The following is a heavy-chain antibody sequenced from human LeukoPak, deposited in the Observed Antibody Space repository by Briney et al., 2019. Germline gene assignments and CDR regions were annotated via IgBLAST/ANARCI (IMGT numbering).Heavy chain of an antibody. Sequence: SETLYLTCTVSGGSISSYYWSWIRQPAGKGLEWIGRIYPSGSTNYNPSLKGRVTMSVDTSKNQFSLKLSSVTAADTAVYYCASYSGGYAYYGYWVRGTLVTVSS. CDR2: IYPSGST. V-gene: IGHV4-4*07. CDR1: GGSISSYY. CDR3: ASYSGGYAYYGY. D-gene: IGHD1-26*01. J-gene: IGHJ4*02.